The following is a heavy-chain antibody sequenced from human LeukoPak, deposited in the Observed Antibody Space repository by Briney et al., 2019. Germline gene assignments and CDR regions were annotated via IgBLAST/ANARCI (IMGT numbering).Heavy chain of an antibody. CDR3: AKALTGGYDILTGSTFDY. V-gene: IGHV3-23*01. J-gene: IGHJ4*02. CDR1: GFTFSSYA. CDR2: ISGSGGST. Sequence: GGSLRLSCAASGFTFSSYAMSWVRQAPGKGLEWVSAISGSGGSTYYADSVKGRFTISRDNSKNTLYLQMNSLRAEDTAVYYCAKALTGGYDILTGSTFDYWGQGTLVTVSS. D-gene: IGHD3-9*01.